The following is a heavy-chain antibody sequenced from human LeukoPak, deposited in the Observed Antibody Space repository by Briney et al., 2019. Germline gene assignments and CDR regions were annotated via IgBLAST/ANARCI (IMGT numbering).Heavy chain of an antibody. Sequence: ASVKVSCKASGYTFTGYYMHWVRQAPGQGLEWMGWINPNSGGTNYAQKFQGRVTMTRDTSISTAYMELSRLRSDDTAEYYCARGEWELLSSPDAFDIWGQGTMVTVSS. CDR2: INPNSGGT. CDR3: ARGEWELLSSPDAFDI. V-gene: IGHV1-2*02. J-gene: IGHJ3*02. CDR1: GYTFTGYY. D-gene: IGHD1-26*01.